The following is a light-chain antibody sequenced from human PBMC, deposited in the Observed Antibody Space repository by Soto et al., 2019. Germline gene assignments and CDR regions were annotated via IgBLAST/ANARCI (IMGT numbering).Light chain of an antibody. CDR3: QQYKNWPPIS. V-gene: IGKV1-27*01. CDR1: QGISSW. J-gene: IGKJ5*01. Sequence: DTQMTQSPSSVSAPVGSRIPITCLASQGISSWLPWYQKKPGKVPKLLIYAASTLQSGVPSRFSGSGSGTEFTLAISSQQSEDFAVHYCQQYKNWPPISFGQGTRLEI. CDR2: AAS.